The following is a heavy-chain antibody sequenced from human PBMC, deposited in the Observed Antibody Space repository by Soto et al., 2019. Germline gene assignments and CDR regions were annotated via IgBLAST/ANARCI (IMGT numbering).Heavy chain of an antibody. D-gene: IGHD3-9*01. CDR3: ARDSMTGLNWFDP. J-gene: IGHJ5*02. V-gene: IGHV3-48*01. CDR2: ISSSSSTI. CDR1: GFTFSSYS. Sequence: GGSLRLSCAASGFTFSSYSMNWVRQAPGKGLEWVSYISSSSSTIYYADSVKGRFTISRDNAKNSLYLQMNSLRAEDTAVYYCARDSMTGLNWFDPWGQGTPVTVSS.